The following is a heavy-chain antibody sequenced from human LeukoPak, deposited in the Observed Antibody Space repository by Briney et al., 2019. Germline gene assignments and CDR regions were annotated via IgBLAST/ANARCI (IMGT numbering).Heavy chain of an antibody. CDR2: IYDSGST. V-gene: IGHV4-59*05. CDR3: TVRGRSGWNYFDY. Sequence: PSEPLSLTCTVSGGSINNYYWSWLRQPPGKGLEWIGSIYDSGSTYYNPSLKSRVTISVDTSKNQFSLKLSSVTAADTAVYYCTVRGRSGWNYFDYWGQGTLVTVSS. CDR1: GGSINNYY. J-gene: IGHJ4*02. D-gene: IGHD6-19*01.